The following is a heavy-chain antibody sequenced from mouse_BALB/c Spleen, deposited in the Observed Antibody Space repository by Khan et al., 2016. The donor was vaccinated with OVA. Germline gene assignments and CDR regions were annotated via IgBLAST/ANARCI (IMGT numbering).Heavy chain of an antibody. V-gene: IGHV1-4*01. Sequence: VQLVESGAELARPGASVKMSCKTSGYTFTTYTLHWVKQRPGRSLEWIGYINPSNDYTNYNQKFKDKSTLTADKSSSTAYMQLSSLTSEDSAIYYGARTEQRGRRGGITYWGQGTLVTVSS. CDR2: INPSNDYT. CDR1: GYTFTTYT. CDR3: ARTEQRGRRGGITY. D-gene: IGHD3-1*01. J-gene: IGHJ3*01.